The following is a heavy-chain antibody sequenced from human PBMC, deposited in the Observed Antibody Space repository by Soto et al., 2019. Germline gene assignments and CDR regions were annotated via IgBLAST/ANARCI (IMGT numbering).Heavy chain of an antibody. Sequence: GASVKVSCKASGYSFSDHYIHWVRQAPGQGLEWMGWINPDSGGTNYAQKFQDWVIMTSDTSINTVYMELSGLRSDDIAVYYCARNGGGSGSYYSIDVWGPGTLVTVPQ. CDR3: ARNGGGSGSYYSIDV. V-gene: IGHV1-2*04. D-gene: IGHD1-26*01. J-gene: IGHJ4*02. CDR2: INPDSGGT. CDR1: GYSFSDHY.